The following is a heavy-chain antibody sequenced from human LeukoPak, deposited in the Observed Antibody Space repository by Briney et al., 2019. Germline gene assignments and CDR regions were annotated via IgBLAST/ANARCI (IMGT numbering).Heavy chain of an antibody. CDR2: INHSGST. V-gene: IGHV4-34*01. CDR1: GGSISSYY. D-gene: IGHD3-9*01. Sequence: SETLSLTCTVSGGSISSYYWSWIRQPPGKGLEWIGEINHSGSTNYNPSLKSRVTISVDTSKNQFSLKLSSVTAADTAVYYCARHRIRYFDWLLSFDYWGQGTLVTVSS. CDR3: ARHRIRYFDWLLSFDY. J-gene: IGHJ4*02.